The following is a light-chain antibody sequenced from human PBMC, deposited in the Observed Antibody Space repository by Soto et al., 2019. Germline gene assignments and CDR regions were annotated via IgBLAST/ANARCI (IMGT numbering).Light chain of an antibody. CDR2: GAS. J-gene: IGKJ2*01. CDR3: QQYGSSQYT. V-gene: IGKV3-20*01. Sequence: EIVLTQSPGTLSLSPGERATLSCRASQSVNNNYLAWYQQKPGQAPMLLIYGASSRATGIPDRFRGSGSGTDFTLTISRLEPEYFAVYYCQQYGSSQYTFGQGTKLEIK. CDR1: QSVNNNY.